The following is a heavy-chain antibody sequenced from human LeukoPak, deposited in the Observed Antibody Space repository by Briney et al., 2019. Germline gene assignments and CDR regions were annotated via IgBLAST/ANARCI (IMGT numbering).Heavy chain of an antibody. Sequence: SVKVSCKASGGTFSSYTISWVRQAPGQGHEWMGRIIPILGIANYAQKFQGRVTITADKSTSTAYMELSSLRSEDTAVYYCARPGRVGANHNYFDYWGQGTLVTVSS. CDR1: GGTFSSYT. J-gene: IGHJ4*02. V-gene: IGHV1-69*02. CDR2: IIPILGIA. D-gene: IGHD1-26*01. CDR3: ARPGRVGANHNYFDY.